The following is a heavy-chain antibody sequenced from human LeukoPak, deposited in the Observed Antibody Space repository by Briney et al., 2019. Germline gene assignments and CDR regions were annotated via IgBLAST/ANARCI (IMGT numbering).Heavy chain of an antibody. V-gene: IGHV3-23*01. CDR3: TKCLKWFGERNNYYYYMDV. J-gene: IGHJ6*03. CDR1: GFTFSNYG. CDR2: ISGSGGGT. Sequence: GGSLRLSCAASGFTFSNYGMNWVRQAPGKGLEWVSAISGSGGGTFYADSVKGRFTISRDNSKNMLYLQMNSLRAEDTAVYYCTKCLKWFGERNNYYYYMDVWGKGTTVTISS. D-gene: IGHD3-10*01.